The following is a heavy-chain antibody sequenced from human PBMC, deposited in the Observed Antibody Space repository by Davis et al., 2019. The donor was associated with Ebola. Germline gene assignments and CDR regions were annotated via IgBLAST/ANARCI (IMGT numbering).Heavy chain of an antibody. Sequence: KVSCKDSGNSFSSHWIAWVRQMPGKGLEWMGIIYPGDSDTRYSPSFEGQVTISVDTSISTAYLQWSSLKASDTAMYYCARLASSSWFHGMDVWGQGTTVTVSS. V-gene: IGHV5-51*01. CDR3: ARLASSSWFHGMDV. CDR1: GNSFSSHW. J-gene: IGHJ6*02. D-gene: IGHD6-13*01. CDR2: IYPGDSDT.